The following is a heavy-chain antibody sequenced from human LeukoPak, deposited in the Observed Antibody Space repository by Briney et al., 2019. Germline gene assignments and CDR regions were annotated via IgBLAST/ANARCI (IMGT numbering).Heavy chain of an antibody. CDR3: AKDTCTSCYVTDY. J-gene: IGHJ4*02. Sequence: GRSLRLSGAATGFTFSSYGMHWVRQAPGNGLKWVAVISYDESNKSSAGSVKGRFTISRDNSKNTLYLQMNSLRAEDTPVYYCAKDTCTSCYVTDYWGQGTLVTVSS. D-gene: IGHD2-2*01. V-gene: IGHV3-30*18. CDR2: ISYDESNK. CDR1: GFTFSSYG.